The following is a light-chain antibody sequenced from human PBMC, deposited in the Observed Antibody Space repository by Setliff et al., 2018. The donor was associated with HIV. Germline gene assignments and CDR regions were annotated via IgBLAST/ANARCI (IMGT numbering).Light chain of an antibody. V-gene: IGLV2-14*01. CDR2: EVR. J-gene: IGLJ1*01. CDR1: SSDVGGYNY. CDR3: SSYTGSSTLYV. Sequence: QSVLAQPASVSGSPGQSITISCTGTSSDVGGYNYVSWYQQYPGKAPKLMISEVRNRASGVSSRFSGSKSGNTASLTISGLQTEDEGDYYCSSYTGSSTLYVFGTGTKATVL.